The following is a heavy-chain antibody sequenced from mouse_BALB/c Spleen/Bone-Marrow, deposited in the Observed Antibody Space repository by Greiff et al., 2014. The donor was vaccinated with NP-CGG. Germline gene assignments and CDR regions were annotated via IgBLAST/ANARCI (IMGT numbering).Heavy chain of an antibody. CDR3: ARILLRSYAMDY. J-gene: IGHJ4*01. D-gene: IGHD1-1*01. CDR1: GDPITSGY. V-gene: IGHV3-8*02. CDR2: ISYSGST. Sequence: EVQRVESGPSLVKPSQTLSLTCSATGDPITSGYWNWIRKFPGNKLEYMGYISYSGSTYYNPSLKSRISITRDTSKNQYYLQLNSVTTEDTAAYYCARILLRSYAMDYWGQGTSVTVSS.